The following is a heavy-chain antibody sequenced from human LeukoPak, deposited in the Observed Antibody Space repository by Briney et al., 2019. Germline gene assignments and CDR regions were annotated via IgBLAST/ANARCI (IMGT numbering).Heavy chain of an antibody. CDR3: ARIQTSSDFYAMDV. D-gene: IGHD6-6*01. Sequence: GGSLRLSCAASGFTFSSYWMSWVRQAPGSGLEWVANIKQDGSEKYSVDSVKGRFTISRDNAKNSLYLQMNSLRAEDTAMYYCARIQTSSDFYAMDVWGQGTTVTVSS. J-gene: IGHJ6*02. V-gene: IGHV3-7*04. CDR2: IKQDGSEK. CDR1: GFTFSSYW.